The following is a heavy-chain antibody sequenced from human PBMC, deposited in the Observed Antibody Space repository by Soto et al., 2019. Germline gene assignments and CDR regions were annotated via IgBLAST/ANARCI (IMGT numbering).Heavy chain of an antibody. J-gene: IGHJ4*02. Sequence: GGSLRLSCAASGFTFRDYSMSWIRQAPGKGLEWVSYISTSSSYTYYADSVKGRFTISRDNAENSLYLQMNSLRVEDTAIYYCARDGDYDTLTGYQGMVYFDYWGQGTLVTVSS. CDR3: ARDGDYDTLTGYQGMVYFDY. CDR1: GFTFRDYS. CDR2: ISTSSSYT. D-gene: IGHD3-9*01. V-gene: IGHV3-11*05.